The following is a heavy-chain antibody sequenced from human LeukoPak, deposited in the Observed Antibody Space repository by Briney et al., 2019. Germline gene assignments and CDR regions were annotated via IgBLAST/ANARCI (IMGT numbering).Heavy chain of an antibody. CDR1: GGSISSGGYS. CDR2: IYHSGST. Sequence: AQTLSLTCAVSGGSISSGGYSWSWLRQPPGTGLEWIGYIYHSGSTYYNPSLKSRVTISVDRSKNQFSLKLSSVTAADTAVYYCARVHTTSSRSGAFDYWGQGTLVTVSS. CDR3: ARVHTTSSRSGAFDY. D-gene: IGHD6-13*01. J-gene: IGHJ4*02. V-gene: IGHV4-30-2*01.